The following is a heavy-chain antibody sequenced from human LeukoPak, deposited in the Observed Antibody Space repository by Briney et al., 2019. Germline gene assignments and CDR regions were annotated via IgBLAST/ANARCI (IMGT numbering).Heavy chain of an antibody. D-gene: IGHD6-13*01. J-gene: IGHJ4*02. CDR2: IYYSGST. V-gene: IGHV4-39*07. CDR3: ARGGEAAGGHVPFDY. Sequence: SETLSLTCTVSGDSISSSSYYWGWIRQPPGKGLEWIGSIYYSGSTYYNPSLKSRVTISVDTSKNQFSLKLSSVTAADTAVYYCARGGEAAGGHVPFDYWGQGTLVTVSS. CDR1: GDSISSSSYY.